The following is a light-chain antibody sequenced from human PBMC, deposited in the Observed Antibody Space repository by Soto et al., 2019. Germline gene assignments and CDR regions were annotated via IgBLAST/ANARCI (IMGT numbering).Light chain of an antibody. Sequence: DIQMTQSPSTLSASVGDRLTITCRASQSITTSLNWYQQKPVKAPKLLIYAAASLQSGVPSRFSGSGSGTDFTLTISSLQPEDFATYYCQQSYSTPPITFGQGTRLEI. J-gene: IGKJ5*01. CDR3: QQSYSTPPIT. CDR1: QSITTS. CDR2: AAA. V-gene: IGKV1-39*01.